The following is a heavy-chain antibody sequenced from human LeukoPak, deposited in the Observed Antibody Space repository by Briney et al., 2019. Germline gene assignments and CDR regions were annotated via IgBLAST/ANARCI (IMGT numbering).Heavy chain of an antibody. CDR2: IYYSGST. J-gene: IGHJ3*02. D-gene: IGHD3-22*01. CDR3: ARAERVHYYDSSGYYPGAFDI. CDR1: GGSISSGDYY. V-gene: IGHV4-30-4*01. Sequence: SETLSLTCTVSGGSISSGDYYWSWIRQPPGKGLEWSGYIYYSGSTYYNPSLKSRVTISVDTSKNQFSLKLSSVTAADTAVYYCARAERVHYYDSSGYYPGAFDIWGQGTMVTVSS.